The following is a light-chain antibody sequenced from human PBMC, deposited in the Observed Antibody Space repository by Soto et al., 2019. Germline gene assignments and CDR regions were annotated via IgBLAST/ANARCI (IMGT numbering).Light chain of an antibody. CDR1: SSYVGNYRH. Sequence: QSALTQPRSVSGSPGQSVTISCTRTSSYVGNYRHVSWYQQHPGKAPKLMIYEVNKRPSGVPDRFSGSKSGDTASLTISGLQAADEADYYCCSFGGGHNYVFGGGTKVTVL. J-gene: IGLJ3*02. CDR3: CSFGGGHNYV. CDR2: EVN. V-gene: IGLV2-11*01.